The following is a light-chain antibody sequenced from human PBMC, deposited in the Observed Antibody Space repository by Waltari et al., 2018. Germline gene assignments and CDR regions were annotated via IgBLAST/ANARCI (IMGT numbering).Light chain of an antibody. CDR3: AAWDDSLRSPI. Sequence: QSVLAQPPSASGTPGQRVTISCAGSSSNLGRNYVYWYQQFPGTAPKVLIYRNNERPSVVPGRLSGSKSGPSASLAISGLRSEDEADYYCAAWDDSLRSPIFGGGTKLTVL. CDR1: SSNLGRNY. J-gene: IGLJ2*01. V-gene: IGLV1-47*01. CDR2: RNN.